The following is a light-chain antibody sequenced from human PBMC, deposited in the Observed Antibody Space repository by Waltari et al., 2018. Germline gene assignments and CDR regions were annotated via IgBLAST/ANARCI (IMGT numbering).Light chain of an antibody. CDR3: QQYNDFPRT. Sequence: DIQLTQSPSTLSASVGDRVSITCRASPGIKSWLAWYQQRPGKGPKLLMYEASTLHTGVPSRFSGSQSGAEFTLTISNLQPEDFATYYCQQYNDFPRTFGQGTTEEIK. V-gene: IGKV1-5*01. CDR2: EAS. CDR1: PGIKSW. J-gene: IGKJ1*01.